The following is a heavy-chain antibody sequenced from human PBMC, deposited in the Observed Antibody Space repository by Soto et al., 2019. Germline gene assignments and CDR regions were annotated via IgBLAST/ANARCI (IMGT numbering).Heavy chain of an antibody. CDR2: ISYDGSNK. J-gene: IGHJ4*02. Sequence: GGSLRLSCAASGFTFSSYGMHWVRQAPGKGLEWVAVISYDGSNKYYADSVKGRFTISRDNSKSTLYLQMNSLRAEDTAVYYCAKDRNPYGPGWYFDYWGQGTLVTVSS. V-gene: IGHV3-30*18. CDR3: AKDRNPYGPGWYFDY. D-gene: IGHD4-17*01. CDR1: GFTFSSYG.